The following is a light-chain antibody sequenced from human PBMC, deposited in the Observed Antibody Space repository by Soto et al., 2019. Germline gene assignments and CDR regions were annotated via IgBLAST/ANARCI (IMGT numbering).Light chain of an antibody. CDR3: QTWGTGIHWV. V-gene: IGLV4-69*01. Sequence: QSVLTQSPSASASLGASVKLTYTLSSGHSSYAIAWHQQQPEKGPRYLMKVNSDGSHSKGDGIPDRFSGSSSGAERYLTISSLQSEDEADYYWQTWGTGIHWVFGGGTKLTVL. J-gene: IGLJ3*02. CDR2: VNSDGSH. CDR1: SGHSSYA.